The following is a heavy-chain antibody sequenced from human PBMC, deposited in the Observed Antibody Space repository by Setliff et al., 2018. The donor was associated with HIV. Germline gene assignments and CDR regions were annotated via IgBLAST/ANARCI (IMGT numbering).Heavy chain of an antibody. CDR1: GGTFSSYV. Sequence: ASVKVSCKASGGTFSSYVISWVRQAPGQGPEWMGGIIPMYGVANYAQKFQGRVTITTDESTSTAYMELSSLRSEDTAVYYCALPYCGGGNCWSSASLPPAGRFDPWGQGTLVTVSS. CDR2: IIPMYGVA. D-gene: IGHD2-15*01. J-gene: IGHJ5*02. V-gene: IGHV1-69*05. CDR3: ALPYCGGGNCWSSASLPPAGRFDP.